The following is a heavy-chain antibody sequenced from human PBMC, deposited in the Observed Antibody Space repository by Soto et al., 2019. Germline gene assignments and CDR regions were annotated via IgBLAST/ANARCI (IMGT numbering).Heavy chain of an antibody. CDR3: ARDSSGYYYYYGMDV. V-gene: IGHV4-39*01. Sequence: QLQLQESGPGLVKPSETLSLTCTVSGGSISSSSYYWGWIRQPPGKGLEWIGSIYYSGSTYYNPSLKSRVTISVGTSKNQFSLKLSSVTAADTAVYYCARDSSGYYYYYGMDVWGQGTTVTVSS. J-gene: IGHJ6*02. D-gene: IGHD3-22*01. CDR1: GGSISSSSYY. CDR2: IYYSGST.